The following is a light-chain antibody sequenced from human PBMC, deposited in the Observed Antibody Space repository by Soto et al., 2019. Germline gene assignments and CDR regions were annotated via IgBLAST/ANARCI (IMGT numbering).Light chain of an antibody. CDR2: GAS. J-gene: IGKJ2*01. CDR1: QSVGSSY. Sequence: EIVLTQSRGTLSLSPGERATLSCRASQSVGSSYLAWYQQIPGQATRLLIYGASSRATGIPDRFSGSGSGTDFTLTISRLEPEDFAVYYCQQYWSSPYTFGQGNKLEIK. CDR3: QQYWSSPYT. V-gene: IGKV3-20*01.